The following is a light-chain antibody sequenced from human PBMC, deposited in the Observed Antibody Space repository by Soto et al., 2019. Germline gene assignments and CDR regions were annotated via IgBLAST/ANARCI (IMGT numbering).Light chain of an antibody. Sequence: EIVLTQSPGTLSLSPGERVILSCRASQSLSRTYLAWYQQKPGQAPRLLIYGVSSRATGIPDRFSGSGSGTDFTLTISRLEPDEFAVDYGQHYGTSPYSFGEGTELEI. J-gene: IGKJ2*03. V-gene: IGKV3-20*01. CDR3: QHYGTSPYS. CDR2: GVS. CDR1: QSLSRTY.